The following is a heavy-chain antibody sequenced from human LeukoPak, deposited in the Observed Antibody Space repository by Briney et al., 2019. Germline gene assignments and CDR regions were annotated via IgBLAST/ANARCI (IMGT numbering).Heavy chain of an antibody. V-gene: IGHV3-33*01. CDR3: AREGYDSSGYPNFFFDY. CDR1: GFTFSSYG. D-gene: IGHD3-22*01. Sequence: GGSLRLSCAASGFTFSSYGMHWVRQAPGKGLEWVAVIWYDGSNKYYADSVKGRFTISRDNSKNTLYLQMNSLRAEDTAVYYCAREGYDSSGYPNFFFDYWGQGTLVTVS. J-gene: IGHJ4*02. CDR2: IWYDGSNK.